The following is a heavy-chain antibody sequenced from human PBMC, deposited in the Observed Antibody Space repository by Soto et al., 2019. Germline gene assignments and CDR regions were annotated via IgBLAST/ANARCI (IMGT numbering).Heavy chain of an antibody. CDR1: GFTFSSYA. J-gene: IGHJ4*02. CDR3: ASSIRYSSGWYFGY. Sequence: EVQLLESGGGLVQPGGSLRLSCAASGFTFSSYAMSWVRQAPGKGLEWVSAISGSGGSTYYADSVKGRFTISRDNSKNTRYLQMNSLRAEDTAVYYCASSIRYSSGWYFGYWGQGTLVTVSS. CDR2: ISGSGGST. V-gene: IGHV3-23*01. D-gene: IGHD6-19*01.